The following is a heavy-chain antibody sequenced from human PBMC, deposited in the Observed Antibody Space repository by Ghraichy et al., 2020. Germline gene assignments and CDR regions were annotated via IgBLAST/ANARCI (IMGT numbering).Heavy chain of an antibody. CDR3: AKVSSSGWNQVKSGPFDY. V-gene: IGHV3-23*01. CDR2: ISGSGIST. CDR1: GFTFSSYA. D-gene: IGHD6-19*01. Sequence: GESLRLSCAASGFTFSSYAMSWVRQAPGKGLECVSAISGSGISTYYADSVKGRFTISRDNSKNTLYLQMNSLRSEDTAVYYCAKVSSSGWNQVKSGPFDYWGQGTLVTVSS. J-gene: IGHJ4*02.